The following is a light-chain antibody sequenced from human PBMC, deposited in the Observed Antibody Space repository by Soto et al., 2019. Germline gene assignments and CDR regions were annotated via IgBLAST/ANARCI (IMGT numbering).Light chain of an antibody. V-gene: IGLV1-44*01. CDR1: NSNIGSNT. J-gene: IGLJ2*01. Sequence: QSVLTQPPSASGTPGQRVTISCSGSNSNIGSNTVNWYQQLPGTAPKLLIYSNIQRPSGVPDRFSGSKSGTSASLSISGLQSEDEADYYCASWDDSLNGPVFGGGTKLTVL. CDR3: ASWDDSLNGPV. CDR2: SNI.